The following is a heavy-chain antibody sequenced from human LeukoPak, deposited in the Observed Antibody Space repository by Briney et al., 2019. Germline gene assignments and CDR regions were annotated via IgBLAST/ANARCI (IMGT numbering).Heavy chain of an antibody. CDR3: ARSGLDSRYYFGMDV. CDR2: IYYSGST. D-gene: IGHD5-12*01. Sequence: PSETLSLTCAVSGGSISSYYWSWIGQPPGGGLEWIGYIYYSGSTNYNPSLKRRVTISLDTSKSQFSLKLRSVTAADTAVYYCARSGLDSRYYFGMDVWGQGTTVTVSS. CDR1: GGSISSYY. J-gene: IGHJ6*02. V-gene: IGHV4-59*01.